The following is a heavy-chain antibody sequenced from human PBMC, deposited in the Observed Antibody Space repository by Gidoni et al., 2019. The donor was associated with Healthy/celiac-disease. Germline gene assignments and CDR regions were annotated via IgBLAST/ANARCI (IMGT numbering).Heavy chain of an antibody. CDR2: IYSVGST. Sequence: EVQLVESGGGLIQTGGSLRLSCAAYGFPVSSNYMSWVRQSPGKGLEWGSVIYSVGSTYYADSVKGRFTISRDNSKNTLYLQMNSLRAEDTAVYYCASLRYSSGWPADYWGQGTLVTVSS. CDR1: GFPVSSNY. D-gene: IGHD6-19*01. CDR3: ASLRYSSGWPADY. J-gene: IGHJ4*02. V-gene: IGHV3-53*01.